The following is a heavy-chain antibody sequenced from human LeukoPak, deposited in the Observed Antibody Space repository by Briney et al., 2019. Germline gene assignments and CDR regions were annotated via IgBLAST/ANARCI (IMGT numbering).Heavy chain of an antibody. V-gene: IGHV3-23*01. Sequence: GGSLRLSCAASGFTFSSYAMRWVPHAPGKGLEGGSALGGSGVNTYSGGTVKGRFTISRDYSTNTLYLQMNSMRAEDTAVYYCAKDLYTGSWYYGMDVWGQGTTVTVSS. CDR1: GFTFSSYA. CDR3: AKDLYTGSWYYGMDV. CDR2: LGGSGVNT. D-gene: IGHD6-6*01. J-gene: IGHJ6*02.